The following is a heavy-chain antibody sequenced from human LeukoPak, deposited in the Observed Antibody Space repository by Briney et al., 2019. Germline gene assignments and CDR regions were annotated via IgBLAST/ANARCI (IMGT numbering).Heavy chain of an antibody. CDR1: GFTFDDYA. CDR3: AKGDYYDSSGALGG. V-gene: IGHV3-9*03. D-gene: IGHD3-22*01. Sequence: PGRSLRLSCAASGFTFDDYAMHWVRQAPGKGLEWVSGISWNSGSIGYADSVKGRFTISRDNAKNSLYLQMNSLRAEDMALYYCAKGDYYDSSGALGGWGQGTLVTVSS. J-gene: IGHJ4*02. CDR2: ISWNSGSI.